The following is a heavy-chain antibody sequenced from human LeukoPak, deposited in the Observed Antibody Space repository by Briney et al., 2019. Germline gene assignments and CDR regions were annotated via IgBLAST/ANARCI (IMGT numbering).Heavy chain of an antibody. J-gene: IGHJ4*02. CDR2: IIPILGIA. CDR3: AIDSSGGGASDY. Sequence: ASVKVSCKASGGTFSSYAISWVRQAPGQGLEWMGRIIPILGIANYAQKFQGRVTITADKSTSTAYMELSSLRSGDTAVYYCAIDSSGGGASDYWGQGTLITVSS. V-gene: IGHV1-69*04. CDR1: GGTFSSYA. D-gene: IGHD6-19*01.